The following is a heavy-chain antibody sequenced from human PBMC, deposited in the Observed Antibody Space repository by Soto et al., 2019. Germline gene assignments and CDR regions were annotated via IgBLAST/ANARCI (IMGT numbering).Heavy chain of an antibody. D-gene: IGHD4-17*01. J-gene: IGHJ6*02. Sequence: GSLRLSCAASGFTFSDYYMSWIRQAPGKGLGWVSYISSSGSNIYYADSVKGRFTISRDNAKNSLYLQMNSLRAEDTAVYYCAREERWVYGMYVLGQGTTVTVSS. CDR2: ISSSGSNI. V-gene: IGHV3-11*01. CDR1: GFTFSDYY. CDR3: AREERWVYGMYV.